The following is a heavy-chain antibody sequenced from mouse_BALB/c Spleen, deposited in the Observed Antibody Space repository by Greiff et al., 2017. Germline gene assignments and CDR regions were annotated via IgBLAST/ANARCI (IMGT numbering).Heavy chain of an antibody. V-gene: IGHV5-4*02. CDR3: ARGEAYGNLFAY. Sequence: EVQRVESGGGLVKPGGSLKLSCAASGFTFSDYYMYWVRQTPEKRLEWVATISDGGSYTYYPDSVKGRFTISRDNAKNNLYLQMSSLKSEDTAMYYCARGEAYGNLFAYWGQGTLVTVSA. CDR1: GFTFSDYY. CDR2: ISDGGSYT. D-gene: IGHD2-1*01. J-gene: IGHJ3*01.